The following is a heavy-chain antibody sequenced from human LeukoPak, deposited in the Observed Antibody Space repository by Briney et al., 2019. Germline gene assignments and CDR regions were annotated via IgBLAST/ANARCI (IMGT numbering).Heavy chain of an antibody. J-gene: IGHJ4*02. D-gene: IGHD5-24*01. V-gene: IGHV3-13*01. CDR2: IGTAGDT. CDR1: GFTFSSYD. Sequence: GGSLRLSCAASGFTFSSYDMHWVRQATGKGLEWVSAIGTAGDTYYPGSVKGRFTISRDNAKNSLYLQMNSLRAEDTAVYYCARESSARWLQFDDYWGQGTLVTVSS. CDR3: ARESSARWLQFDDY.